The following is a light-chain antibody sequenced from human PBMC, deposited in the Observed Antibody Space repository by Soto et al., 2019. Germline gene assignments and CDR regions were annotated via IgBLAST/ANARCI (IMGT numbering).Light chain of an antibody. CDR2: AAS. CDR1: QGISNW. CDR3: QQDNSFPIT. J-gene: IGKJ5*01. V-gene: IGKV1-12*01. Sequence: DIQSTQSPSSLSASVGDRVTITCRASQGISNWLTWYQQKPGEAPKLLIYAASSLQSGVPPRFSGSGSGTDFTLTISRLQHEDVATYYCQQDNSFPITFGQGTRLEIK.